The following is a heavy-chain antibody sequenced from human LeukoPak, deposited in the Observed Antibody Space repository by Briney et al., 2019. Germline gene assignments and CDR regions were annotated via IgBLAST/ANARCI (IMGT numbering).Heavy chain of an antibody. J-gene: IGHJ4*02. CDR1: GYTFTSYG. CDR2: ISAYNGNT. CDR3: AREGTYYDILTGYPLAGVRSYYFDY. D-gene: IGHD3-9*01. V-gene: IGHV1-18*04. Sequence: ASVKVSCKASGYTFTSYGISWVRQAPGQGLDWMGWISAYNGNTNYAQKLQGRVTMTTDTSTSTAYMELRSLRSDDTAVYYCAREGTYYDILTGYPLAGVRSYYFDYWGQGTLVTVSS.